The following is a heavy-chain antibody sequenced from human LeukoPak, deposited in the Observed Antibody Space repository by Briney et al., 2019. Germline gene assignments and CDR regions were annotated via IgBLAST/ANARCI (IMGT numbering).Heavy chain of an antibody. Sequence: GGSLRLSCAASGFTFSSYSMNWVRQAPGKGLEWVSSISSSSSYIYYADSVKGRFTISRDNAKNSLYLQMNSLRAEDTAVYYCARDPQALILGYCSGGSCLDRARATFDYWGQGTLVTVSS. D-gene: IGHD2-15*01. J-gene: IGHJ4*02. CDR1: GFTFSSYS. CDR2: ISSSSSYI. V-gene: IGHV3-21*01. CDR3: ARDPQALILGYCSGGSCLDRARATFDY.